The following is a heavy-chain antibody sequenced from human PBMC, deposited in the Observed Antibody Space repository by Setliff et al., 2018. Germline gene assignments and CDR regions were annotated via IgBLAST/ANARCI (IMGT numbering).Heavy chain of an antibody. CDR1: GFTFSTYA. J-gene: IGHJ3*02. D-gene: IGHD3-22*01. CDR2: ITGNGNSL. Sequence: GGSMRLSCAASGFTFSTYALSWVRQAPGKGPEWVSTITGNGNSLYYADSVKGRFIVSRDNSKNTMYLQLRSLRADDTAIYYCAKDRKNYYDTSGYPDAFDIWGQGTTVTVSS. V-gene: IGHV3-23*01. CDR3: AKDRKNYYDTSGYPDAFDI.